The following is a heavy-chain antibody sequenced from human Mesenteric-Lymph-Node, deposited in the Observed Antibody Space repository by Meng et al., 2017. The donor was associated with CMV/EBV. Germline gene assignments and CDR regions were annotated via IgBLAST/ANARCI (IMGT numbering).Heavy chain of an antibody. V-gene: IGHV3-74*01. CDR1: FPCNTYW. J-gene: IGHJ4*02. CDR3: ARPLSLWDYANNEPFRY. Sequence: FPCNTYWMHWVRQAPGKGLEWVAHINSDGDKIKYADSVKGRFTISRDNAQNTLYLQMNSLRAEDTAIYYCARPLSLWDYANNEPFRYWGQGTLVTVSS. D-gene: IGHD3-16*01. CDR2: INSDGDKI.